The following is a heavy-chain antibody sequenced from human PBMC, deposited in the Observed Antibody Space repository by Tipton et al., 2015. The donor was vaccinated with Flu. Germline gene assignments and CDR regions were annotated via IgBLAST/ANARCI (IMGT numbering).Heavy chain of an antibody. J-gene: IGHJ4*02. Sequence: TLSLTCTVSGGSISSSSHYCGWLRQPPGKAMEYNGTIHYSGTISYRPAIESRVTISMDTSKNQFSRNLTSVTAADTACYYCARNNPVLTGYFTGPKSGGVFAFWGQGALVTVSS. CDR1: GGSISSSSHY. CDR2: IHYSGTI. CDR3: ARNNPVLTGYFTGPKSGGVFAF. V-gene: IGHV4-39*07. D-gene: IGHD3-9*01.